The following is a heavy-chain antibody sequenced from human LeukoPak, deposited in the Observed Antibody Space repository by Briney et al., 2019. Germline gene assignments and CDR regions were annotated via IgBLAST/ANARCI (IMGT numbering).Heavy chain of an antibody. D-gene: IGHD5-24*01. CDR2: INQDGSEK. CDR1: GLTFRSFW. J-gene: IGHJ4*02. Sequence: PGGSLRLSCAVSGLTFRSFWMSWVRQAPGKGLEWVANINQDGSEKYFVDSVKGRFTISRDNSKNSLHLQMNTLRAEDTAMYYCARERDGRFFDSWGQGTLVTVSS. CDR3: ARERDGRFFDS. V-gene: IGHV3-7*01.